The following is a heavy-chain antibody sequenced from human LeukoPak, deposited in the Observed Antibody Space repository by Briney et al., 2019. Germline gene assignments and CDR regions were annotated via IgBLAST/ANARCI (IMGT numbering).Heavy chain of an antibody. Sequence: SETLSLTCTVSGGSISSSSYYWSWIRQPPGTGLERIGEINHSGSTNYNPSLKSRVTISLDTSKSQFSLKVRYVTAADTAVYYCARLGGYDYKVFAGGNRNWFDPWGQGTLVTVSS. CDR3: ARLGGYDYKVFAGGNRNWFDP. CDR2: INHSGST. J-gene: IGHJ5*02. V-gene: IGHV4-39*07. D-gene: IGHD5-12*01. CDR1: GGSISSSSYY.